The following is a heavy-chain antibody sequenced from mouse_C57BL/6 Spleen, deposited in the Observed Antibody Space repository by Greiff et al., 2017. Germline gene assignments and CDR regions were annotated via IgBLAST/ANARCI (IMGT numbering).Heavy chain of an antibody. Sequence: QVQLQQPGAELVKPGASVKLSCKASGYTFTSYWMHWVKQRPGQGLEWIGMIHPNSGSTNYNEKFKSKATLTVDKSSSTAYMQLSSLTSEDSAVYYCARSNDGYYEIDYWGQGTTLTVSS. V-gene: IGHV1-64*01. J-gene: IGHJ2*01. D-gene: IGHD2-3*01. CDR2: IHPNSGST. CDR3: ARSNDGYYEIDY. CDR1: GYTFTSYW.